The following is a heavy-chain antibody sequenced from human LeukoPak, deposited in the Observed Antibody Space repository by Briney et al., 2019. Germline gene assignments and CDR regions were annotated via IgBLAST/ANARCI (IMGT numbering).Heavy chain of an antibody. CDR2: GSVAST. J-gene: IGHJ5*02. V-gene: IGHV3-23*01. CDR3: AKDFYDFWSGYPNWFDP. Sequence: GSVASTYYADSGKGGFTISRDNEKNTQYLKMNSLRAEDTAVYYCAKDFYDFWSGYPNWFDPWGQGTLVTVSS. D-gene: IGHD3-3*01.